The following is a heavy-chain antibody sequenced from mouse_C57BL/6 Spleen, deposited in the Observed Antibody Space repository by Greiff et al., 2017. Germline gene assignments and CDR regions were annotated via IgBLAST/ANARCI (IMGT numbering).Heavy chain of an antibody. CDR3: ARRVTVVEDYFDY. Sequence: VQLKQPGTELVKPGASVKLSCKASGYTFTSYWMHWVKQRPGQGLEWIGMINPRNGGTNYNEKFKSKATLTADKSSSTAYMQLSSLTSEDSAVYYCARRVTVVEDYFDYWGQGTTLTVSS. D-gene: IGHD1-1*01. V-gene: IGHV1-53*01. J-gene: IGHJ2*01. CDR1: GYTFTSYW. CDR2: INPRNGGT.